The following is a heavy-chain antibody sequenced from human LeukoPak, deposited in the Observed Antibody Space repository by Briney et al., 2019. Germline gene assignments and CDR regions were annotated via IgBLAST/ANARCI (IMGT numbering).Heavy chain of an antibody. J-gene: IGHJ6*03. D-gene: IGHD3-10*01. Sequence: ASVKVSCKASGGTFSSYAISWVRQAPGQGLEWMGGIIPIFGTANYAQKFQGRVTITADESTSTAYMELSSLRSEDTAVYYCARGHYGGDMVRGVIISYYYYMDVWGKGTTVTISS. V-gene: IGHV1-69*13. CDR2: IIPIFGTA. CDR3: ARGHYGGDMVRGVIISYYYYMDV. CDR1: GGTFSSYA.